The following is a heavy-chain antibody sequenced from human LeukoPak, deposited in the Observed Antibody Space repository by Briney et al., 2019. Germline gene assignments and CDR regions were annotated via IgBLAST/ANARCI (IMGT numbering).Heavy chain of an antibody. CDR3: ARRPVYYDSSGLKLEYFQH. D-gene: IGHD3-22*01. CDR2: IIPIFGTA. J-gene: IGHJ1*01. V-gene: IGHV1-69*13. Sequence: ASVKVSCKASGGTFSSYAISWVRQAPGQGLEWMGGIIPIFGTANYAQKFQGRVTITADESTSTAYMELSSLRSEDTAVYYCARRPVYYDSSGLKLEYFQHWGQGTLVTVSS. CDR1: GGTFSSYA.